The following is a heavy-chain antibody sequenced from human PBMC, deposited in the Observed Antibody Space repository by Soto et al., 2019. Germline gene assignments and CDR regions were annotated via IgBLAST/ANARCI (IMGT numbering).Heavy chain of an antibody. CDR2: INHSGST. D-gene: IGHD3-3*01. V-gene: IGHV4-34*01. CDR1: GGSFSGYS. Sequence: PSETLSLTCAVSGGSFSGYSWSWICQPPGKGLEWIGEINHSGSTNYNPYLKSRGHISVDTSKNQYSLKLSSVTAADSALYYCAKTYDDIDYWGQGTLVTVSS. CDR3: AKTYDDIDY. J-gene: IGHJ4*02.